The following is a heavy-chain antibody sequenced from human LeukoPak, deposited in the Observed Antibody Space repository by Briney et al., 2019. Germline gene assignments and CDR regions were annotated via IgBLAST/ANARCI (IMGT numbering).Heavy chain of an antibody. V-gene: IGHV1-18*01. CDR2: ISAYNGNT. CDR1: GYTFTSYG. CDR3: ARGRRMVAASDY. Sequence: ASVKRSCKASGYTFTSYGISWVREAPGQGLEWMGWISAYNGNTNYAQKLQGRVTMTTDTSTSTAYMELRSLRSDDKAVYYCARGRRMVAASDYWGQGTLVTVSS. D-gene: IGHD2-15*01. J-gene: IGHJ4*02.